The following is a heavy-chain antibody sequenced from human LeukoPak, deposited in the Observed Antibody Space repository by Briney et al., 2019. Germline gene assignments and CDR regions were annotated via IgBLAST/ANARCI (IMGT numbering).Heavy chain of an antibody. V-gene: IGHV1-69*13. CDR3: AKEELGIRLDY. D-gene: IGHD7-27*01. CDR1: GYTFTSYY. CDR2: IIPIFGTA. Sequence: ASVKVSCKASGYTFTSYYMHWVRQAPGQGLEWMGGIIPIFGTANYAQKFQGRVTVTADESTSTAYMELSSLRSEDTAVYYCAKEELGIRLDYWGQGTLVTVSS. J-gene: IGHJ4*02.